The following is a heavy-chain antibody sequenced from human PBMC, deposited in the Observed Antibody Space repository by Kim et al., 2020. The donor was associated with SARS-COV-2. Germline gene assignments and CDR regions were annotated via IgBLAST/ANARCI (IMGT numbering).Heavy chain of an antibody. Sequence: RYSPSLKSRLTITKDTSKNQVVLTMTNMDPVDTATYYCAHRQWESWYFDLWGRGTLVTVSS. V-gene: IGHV2-5*01. CDR3: AHRQWESWYFDL. D-gene: IGHD1-26*01. J-gene: IGHJ2*01.